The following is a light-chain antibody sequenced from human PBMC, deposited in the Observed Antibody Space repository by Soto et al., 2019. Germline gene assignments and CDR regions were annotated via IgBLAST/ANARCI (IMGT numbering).Light chain of an antibody. CDR1: SSNIGADYA. Sequence: QSVLTQPPSVSGAPGQRVTFSCIGSSSNIGADYAVHWYQQLPGTAPKLLIYGNINRPSGVPDRFSGSKSGASAALAITGLQAEDEADYYCQSYDSSLGFVFGTGTKVTVL. CDR2: GNI. CDR3: QSYDSSLGFV. J-gene: IGLJ1*01. V-gene: IGLV1-40*01.